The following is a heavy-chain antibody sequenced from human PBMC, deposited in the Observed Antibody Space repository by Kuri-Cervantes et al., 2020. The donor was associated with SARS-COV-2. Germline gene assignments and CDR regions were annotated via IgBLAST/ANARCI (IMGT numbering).Heavy chain of an antibody. CDR2: ISSSSTTI. D-gene: IGHD6-13*01. CDR3: ARVVGGYVAAAAAYYFDY. V-gene: IGHV3-48*01. CDR1: GFIFSDFG. J-gene: IGHJ4*02. Sequence: GESLKISCTSSGFIFSDFGMDWVRQAPGKGLEWVSYISSSSTTIYYADSVKGRFTISRDKAKNSLYLQMNSLRAEDTAVYYCARVVGGYVAAAAAYYFDYWGQGTLVTVSS.